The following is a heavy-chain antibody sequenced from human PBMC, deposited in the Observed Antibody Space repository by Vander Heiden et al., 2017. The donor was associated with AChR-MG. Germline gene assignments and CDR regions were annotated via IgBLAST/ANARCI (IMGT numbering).Heavy chain of an antibody. D-gene: IGHD6-13*01. J-gene: IGHJ5*02. V-gene: IGHV1-18*01. Sequence: QVQLVQSGAEAKKPGASVKVSCKASGYTFTSYGISWVRQAPGQGLEWMGWISAYNGNTNYAQKLQGRVTMTTDTSTSTAYMELRSLRSDDTAVYYCAREDVVGSLYSVGWFDPWGQGTLVTVSS. CDR3: AREDVVGSLYSVGWFDP. CDR1: GYTFTSYG. CDR2: ISAYNGNT.